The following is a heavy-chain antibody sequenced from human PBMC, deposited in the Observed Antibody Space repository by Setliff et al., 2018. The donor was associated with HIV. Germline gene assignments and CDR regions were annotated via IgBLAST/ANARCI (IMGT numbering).Heavy chain of an antibody. CDR2: IYTDGST. D-gene: IGHD3-22*01. CDR3: AMLDTSDYFRNNWFDS. CDR1: GGSISSGTYY. V-gene: IGHV4-61*09. J-gene: IGHJ5*01. Sequence: SQTLSLTCTVSGGSISSGTYYWSWIRQPAGKGLEWIGHIYTDGSTNFNPSLRSRVTISADTPKNQLSLKLTSVTAADTAVYYCAMLDTSDYFRNNWFDSWGQGTLVTVSS.